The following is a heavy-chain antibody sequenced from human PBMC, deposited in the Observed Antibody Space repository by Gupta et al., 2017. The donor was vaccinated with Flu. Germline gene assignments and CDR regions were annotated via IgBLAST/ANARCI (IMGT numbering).Heavy chain of an antibody. CDR1: GGSFSGYY. V-gene: IGHV4-34*01. J-gene: IGHJ4*02. Sequence: QVQLQQWGAGLLKPSETLSLTCAVYGGSFSGYYWSWIRQPPGKGLEWIGEINHSGSTNYNPSLKSRVTISVDTSKNQFSLKLSSVTAADTAVYYCARVSDYYDSSGGFDYWGQGTLVTVSS. CDR3: ARVSDYYDSSGGFDY. D-gene: IGHD3-22*01. CDR2: INHSGST.